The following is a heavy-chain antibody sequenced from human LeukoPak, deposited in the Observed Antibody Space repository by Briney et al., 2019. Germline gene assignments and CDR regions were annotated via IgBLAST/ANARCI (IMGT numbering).Heavy chain of an antibody. J-gene: IGHJ4*02. V-gene: IGHV1-18*01. CDR1: GYTFTNYG. Sequence: ASVKVSCKASGYTFTNYGISWVRQAPGQGLEWVGWISGHNDNAHYAQKLQGRVAMTRGTSTSTVYMELRSLSSDDTAIYFCVRDGNDVMDYWGQGTLVTVSS. D-gene: IGHD1-1*01. CDR3: VRDGNDVMDY. CDR2: ISGHNDNA.